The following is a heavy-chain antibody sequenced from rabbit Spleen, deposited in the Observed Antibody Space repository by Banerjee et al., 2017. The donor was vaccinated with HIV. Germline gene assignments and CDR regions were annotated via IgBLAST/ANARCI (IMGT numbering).Heavy chain of an antibody. J-gene: IGHJ4*01. D-gene: IGHD2-1*01. Sequence: EESGGDLATPGASLSLTCTASGFSFSGRYYMCWVRQAPGMGREWIACIYSGSSGDTYYASWAKGRITISKTSSTTVTLQMTSLTAADTATYFCARGSAAMTRVITGYYLSLWGPGTLVTVS. CDR3: ARGSAAMTRVITGYYLSL. CDR2: IYSGSSGDT. CDR1: GFSFSGRYY. V-gene: IGHV1S40*01.